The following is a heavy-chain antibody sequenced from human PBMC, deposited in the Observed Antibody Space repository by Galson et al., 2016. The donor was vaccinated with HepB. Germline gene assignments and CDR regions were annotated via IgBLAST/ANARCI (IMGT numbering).Heavy chain of an antibody. CDR3: AKRYCSGGSCYHVDH. CDR2: ISGSGSST. J-gene: IGHJ5*02. V-gene: IGHV3-23*01. D-gene: IGHD2-15*01. Sequence: SLRLSCAASGFTFSTYAMSWVRQAPGKGLEWVSLISGSGSSTFYADSVKGRFTISRDNSKNTLYLQMNSPRAEDTAVYYCAKRYCSGGSCYHVDHWGQGTLVTVSS. CDR1: GFTFSTYA.